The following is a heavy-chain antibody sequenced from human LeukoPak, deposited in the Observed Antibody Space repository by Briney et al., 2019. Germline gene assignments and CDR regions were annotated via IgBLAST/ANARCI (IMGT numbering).Heavy chain of an antibody. CDR1: GGSISSHY. D-gene: IGHD6-19*01. CDR2: IHSSGTT. V-gene: IGHV4-4*08. CDR3: ARGIAVAGRRANFGY. J-gene: IGHJ4*02. Sequence: SETLSLTCTVSGGSISSHYWSWIRQPLGKGLEWIGYIHSSGTTNYNPSLKSRVTISVDTPKNQFSLNLTSVTAADTAVYYCARGIAVAGRRANFGYWGQGTLVTLSS.